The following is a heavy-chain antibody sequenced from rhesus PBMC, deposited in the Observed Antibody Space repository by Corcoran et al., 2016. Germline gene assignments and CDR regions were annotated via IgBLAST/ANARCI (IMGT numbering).Heavy chain of an antibody. D-gene: IGHD6S26*01. CDR1: GGSISSSY. J-gene: IGHJ4*01. Sequence: QLQLQESGPGLVKPSETLSVTCAVSGGSISSSYWSWIRQAPGKGLEWSGYICGSGSRSIYHPPLKRRVTLSVDTAKDQLALTLRSVTAADTAVYYCASAGAAAGPDYFASWGQGVLVTVSS. CDR3: ASAGAAAGPDYFAS. V-gene: IGHV4-169*02. CDR2: ICGSGSRS.